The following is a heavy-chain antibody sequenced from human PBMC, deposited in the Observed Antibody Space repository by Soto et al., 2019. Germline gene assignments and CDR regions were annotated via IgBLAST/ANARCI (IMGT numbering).Heavy chain of an antibody. V-gene: IGHV4-34*01. J-gene: IGHJ4*02. D-gene: IGHD2-2*01. Sequence: AETLSLTCAVYGGSFSGYYWSWIRQPPGKGLEWIGEINHSGSTNYNPSLKSRVTISVDTSKNQFSLKLSSVTAADTAVYYCARGLRVVPAARFDYWGQGTLVTVSS. CDR3: ARGLRVVPAARFDY. CDR1: GGSFSGYY. CDR2: INHSGST.